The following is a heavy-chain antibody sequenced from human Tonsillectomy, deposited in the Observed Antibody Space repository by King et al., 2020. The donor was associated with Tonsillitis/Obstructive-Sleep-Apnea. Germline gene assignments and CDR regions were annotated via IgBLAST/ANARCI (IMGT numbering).Heavy chain of an antibody. Sequence: VQLVESGGGFVKPGRSLRLSCTTSGFTFGDYDMSWFRQAPGKGLEWVGFIRSKAYGGTTEYAASVKGRFTISRDDSKSIAYLQMNSLKTEDTAVYYCGSWSIVRATTEDDAFDIWGRGTMVTVSS. CDR3: GSWSIVRATTEDDAFDI. J-gene: IGHJ3*02. V-gene: IGHV3-49*05. D-gene: IGHD1-26*01. CDR2: IRSKAYGGTT. CDR1: GFTFGDYD.